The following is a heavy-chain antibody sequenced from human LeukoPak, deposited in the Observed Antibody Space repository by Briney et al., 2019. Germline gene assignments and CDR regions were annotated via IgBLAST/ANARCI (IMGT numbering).Heavy chain of an antibody. V-gene: IGHV3-30*02. CDR1: GFTFSSYG. D-gene: IGHD2-21*02. Sequence: GGSLRLSCAASGFTFSSYGMHWVRQAPGKGLEGVAFIRYDGSNKYYADSVKSRFTISRDNSKNTLYLQMNRLRAEDTAVYYCAKDRAVVVTAILDYWGQGTLVTVSS. CDR3: AKDRAVVVTAILDY. J-gene: IGHJ4*02. CDR2: IRYDGSNK.